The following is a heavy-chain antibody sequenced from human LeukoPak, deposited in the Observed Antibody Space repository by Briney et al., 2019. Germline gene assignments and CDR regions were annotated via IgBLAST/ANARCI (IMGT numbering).Heavy chain of an antibody. Sequence: ASVKVSCKASGYTFTSYYMHWVRQAPGQGLEWMGIINPSGGSTSYAQKFQGRVTMTRDTSISTAYMELSRLRSDDTAVYYCARGGRLELLIYHYYYMDVWGKGTTVTVSS. CDR3: ARGGRLELLIYHYYYMDV. D-gene: IGHD1-26*01. V-gene: IGHV1-46*01. CDR1: GYTFTSYY. CDR2: INPSGGST. J-gene: IGHJ6*03.